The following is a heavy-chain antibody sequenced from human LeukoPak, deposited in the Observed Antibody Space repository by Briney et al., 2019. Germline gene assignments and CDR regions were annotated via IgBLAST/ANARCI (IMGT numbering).Heavy chain of an antibody. CDR2: INPNSGGT. CDR1: GYTFTGYY. CDR3: ARSGGRSYYGSGSYSVFSSDYYYYYGMDV. D-gene: IGHD3-10*01. J-gene: IGHJ6*04. Sequence: ASVKVSCKASGYTFTGYYMHWVRQAPGQGLEWMGWINPNSGGTNYAQKFQGWATMTRDTSISTAYMELSRLRSDDTAVYYCARSGGRSYYGSGSYSVFSSDYYYYYGMDVWGKGTTVTVSS. V-gene: IGHV1-2*04.